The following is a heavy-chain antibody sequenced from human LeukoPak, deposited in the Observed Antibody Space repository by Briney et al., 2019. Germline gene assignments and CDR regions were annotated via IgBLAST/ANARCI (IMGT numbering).Heavy chain of an antibody. J-gene: IGHJ1*01. CDR2: IRYDGSNK. CDR1: GFTFSSYG. D-gene: IGHD1-26*01. CDR3: AKEVVGATRTFQH. V-gene: IGHV3-30*02. Sequence: GGSLRLSCAASGFTFSSYGMHWVRQAPGKGLEWVAFIRYDGSNKYYTDSVKGRFTISRDNSKNTLYLQMNSLRAEDTAVYYCAKEVVGATRTFQHWGQGTLVTVSS.